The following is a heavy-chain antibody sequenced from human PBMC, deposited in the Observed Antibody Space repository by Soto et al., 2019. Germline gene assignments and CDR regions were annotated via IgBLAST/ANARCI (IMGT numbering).Heavy chain of an antibody. J-gene: IGHJ6*02. D-gene: IGHD5-12*01. CDR3: ARLSTEMATITFVDYYYGMDV. CDR2: INHSGST. V-gene: IGHV4-39*07. CDR1: GGSISSSSYY. Sequence: SETLSLTCTVSGGSISSSSYYWGWIRQPPGKGLEWIGEINHSGSTNYNPSLKSRVTISVDTSKNQFSLKLSSVTAADTAVYYCARLSTEMATITFVDYYYGMDVWGQGTTVTVSS.